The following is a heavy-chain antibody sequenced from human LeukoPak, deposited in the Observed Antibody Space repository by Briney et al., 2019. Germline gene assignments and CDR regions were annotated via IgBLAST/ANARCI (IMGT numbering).Heavy chain of an antibody. V-gene: IGHV3-23*01. CDR2: IIDNGYIT. CDR3: AKLGGQEVHNYYVAV. Sequence: GGSLRLSCAASGFTFSSYALSWVRQAPGKGLEWVSGIIDNGYITYYANSVRGRFTISRDNSKNTLFLQMNSLRAEDTAVNYCAKLGGQEVHNYYVAVWGKGTTVAVSS. D-gene: IGHD3-16*01. CDR1: GFTFSSYA. J-gene: IGHJ6*03.